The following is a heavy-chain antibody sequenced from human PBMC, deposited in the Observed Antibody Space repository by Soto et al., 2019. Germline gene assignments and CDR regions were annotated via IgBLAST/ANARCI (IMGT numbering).Heavy chain of an antibody. CDR2: ISGSGDNT. Sequence: EVQLLESGGGLVQPGGSLRLSCAASGFTFSSYALNWVRQAPGKGLEWVSVISGSGDNTYYADSVKGRFTISRDNSQNTLYFPKNRPKAEEQAVNYCAKDLGTDDFWSAYYTYYYMDVWGKGTTVTVSS. V-gene: IGHV3-23*01. J-gene: IGHJ6*03. D-gene: IGHD3-3*01. CDR1: GFTFSSYA. CDR3: AKDLGTDDFWSAYYTYYYMDV.